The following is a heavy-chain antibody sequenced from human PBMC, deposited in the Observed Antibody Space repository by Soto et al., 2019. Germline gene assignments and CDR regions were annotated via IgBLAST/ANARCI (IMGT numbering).Heavy chain of an antibody. CDR1: GFTFGDHA. CDR3: AKAARDCGGDCYSSYFDS. V-gene: IGHV3-9*01. Sequence: GGSLRLSCVASGFTFGDHAMHWVRQAPGKGLEWVSGINWNTEIIGYVDSVKGRFSISRDNSKNALYLQLNSLRAEDTAVYFCAKAARDCGGDCYSSYFDSWGQGALVTVSS. D-gene: IGHD2-21*02. J-gene: IGHJ4*02. CDR2: INWNTEII.